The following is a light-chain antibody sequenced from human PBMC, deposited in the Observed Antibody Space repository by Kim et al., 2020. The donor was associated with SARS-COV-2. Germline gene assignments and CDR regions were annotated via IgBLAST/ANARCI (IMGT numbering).Light chain of an antibody. V-gene: IGKV1-39*01. CDR2: GAS. CDR1: QSIDRY. Sequence: GDRVTITCRASQSIDRYLNWYQQKPGKAPKLLIYGASSLQSGVPSRFSGGGSETDFTLTITSLQPEDFATYHCQQTHSSTWTFGQGTKVEIK. CDR3: QQTHSSTWT. J-gene: IGKJ1*01.